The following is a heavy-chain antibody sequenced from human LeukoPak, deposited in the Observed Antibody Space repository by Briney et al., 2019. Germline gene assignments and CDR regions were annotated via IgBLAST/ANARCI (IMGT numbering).Heavy chain of an antibody. D-gene: IGHD3-10*01. V-gene: IGHV4-4*02. CDR1: GGSISTINW. CDR3: ARNLWFGENLPLGGFDY. CDR2: IYQSGSP. Sequence: SETLSLTCAVSGGSISTINWWTWVRQPPGKGLEWIGEIYQSGSPNYNPSLKSRVTISVDKSKNQFSLKLNSVTAADTAVYYCARNLWFGENLPLGGFDYWGQGTLVTVSS. J-gene: IGHJ4*02.